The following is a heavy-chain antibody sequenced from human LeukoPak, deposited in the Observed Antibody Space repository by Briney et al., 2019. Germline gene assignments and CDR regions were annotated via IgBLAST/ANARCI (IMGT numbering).Heavy chain of an antibody. CDR2: IKSKTDGGTT. V-gene: IGHV3-15*01. J-gene: IGHJ4*02. D-gene: IGHD3-16*02. Sequence: GGSLRLSCAASGFTFSNAWMSWVRQAPGKGLEWVGRIKSKTDGGTTDYAAPVKGRFTISRDGSKNTLYLQMNSLKTEDTAVYYCTTGVMITFGGVIVFDYWGQGTLVTVSS. CDR1: GFTFSNAW. CDR3: TTGVMITFGGVIVFDY.